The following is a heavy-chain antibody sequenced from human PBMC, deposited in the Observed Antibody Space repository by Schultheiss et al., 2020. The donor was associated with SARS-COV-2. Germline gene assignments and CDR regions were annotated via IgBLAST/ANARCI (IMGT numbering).Heavy chain of an antibody. Sequence: SETLSLTCTVSGGSISSYYWSWIRQPPGKGLEWIGYIYYSGSTNYNPSLKSRVTISVDTSKNQFSLKLSSVTAEDTAVYYCAAAYYDFWSGYLGFDPWGQGTLVTVSS. CDR3: AAAYYDFWSGYLGFDP. J-gene: IGHJ5*02. CDR2: IYYSGST. D-gene: IGHD3-3*01. V-gene: IGHV4-59*01. CDR1: GGSISSYY.